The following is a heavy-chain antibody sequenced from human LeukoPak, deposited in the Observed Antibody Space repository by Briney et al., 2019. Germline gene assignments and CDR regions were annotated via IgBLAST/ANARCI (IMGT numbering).Heavy chain of an antibody. Sequence: ASVQVSCKASEYTFTNYDINWVRQATGQGLEWMGWINPNSGNTGYTQKFQGRVTMTRNTSLSTAYMELTSLKSEDTAVYYCARSLGTYWGKDFLNWFDPWGQGTLVTVSS. CDR3: ARSLGTYWGKDFLNWFDP. D-gene: IGHD3-16*01. J-gene: IGHJ5*02. V-gene: IGHV1-8*01. CDR2: INPNSGNT. CDR1: EYTFTNYD.